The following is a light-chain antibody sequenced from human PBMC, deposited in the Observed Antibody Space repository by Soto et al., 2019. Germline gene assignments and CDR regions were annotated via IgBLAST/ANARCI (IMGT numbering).Light chain of an antibody. CDR1: NIGSKS. J-gene: IGLJ2*01. Sequence: SYELTQPPSVSVAPGKTASITCGGNNIGSKSVHWYQQKPGQAPVLVIYYDRDRPSGIPERFSGSNSGNTATLTISRVEVGDEADFYCQVWAGGRQGVFGGGTKVTVL. V-gene: IGLV3-21*04. CDR2: YDR. CDR3: QVWAGGRQGV.